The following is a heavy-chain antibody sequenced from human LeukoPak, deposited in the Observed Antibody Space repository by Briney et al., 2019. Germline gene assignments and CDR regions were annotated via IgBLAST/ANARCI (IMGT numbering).Heavy chain of an antibody. CDR2: ITTYNGNT. J-gene: IGHJ6*03. D-gene: IGHD2-2*01. V-gene: IGHV1-18*01. Sequence: ASVKVSCKASGYTFTSHDINWVRQATGQGLEWMGRITTYNGNTKYAQNLQGRVTMTADTSTSTAYMELRSLRSDDTAVYYCARGIVPAARDYYYYYMDVWGKGTTVTVSS. CDR1: GYTFTSHD. CDR3: ARGIVPAARDYYYYYMDV.